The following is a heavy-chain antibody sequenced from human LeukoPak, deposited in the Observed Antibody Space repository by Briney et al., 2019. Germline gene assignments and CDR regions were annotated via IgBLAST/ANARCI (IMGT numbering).Heavy chain of an antibody. D-gene: IGHD3-22*01. CDR2: IYYSGST. J-gene: IGHJ4*02. CDR3: ARDQGYYDSSGLLDY. CDR1: GGSISSYY. Sequence: SETLSLTCTVSGGSISSYYWSWIRQPAGKGLEWIGYIYYSGSTYYNPSLKSRVTISVDTSKNQFSLKLSSVTAADTAVYYCARDQGYYDSSGLLDYWGQGTLVTVSS. V-gene: IGHV4-59*06.